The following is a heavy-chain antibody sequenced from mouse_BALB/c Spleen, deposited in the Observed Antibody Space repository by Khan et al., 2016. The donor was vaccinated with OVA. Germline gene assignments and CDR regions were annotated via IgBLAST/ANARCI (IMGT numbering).Heavy chain of an antibody. Sequence: EVELVESGGGLVQPGGSLRLSCATSGFTFTDYYMSWVRQPPGKALEWLGFIRNKANGYTTEYSASVKGRFTISRDNSQSILYLQMNTLRAEDSATYYCARDTGTWVAYWGQGTLVTVSA. CDR2: IRNKANGYTT. J-gene: IGHJ3*01. D-gene: IGHD4-1*01. V-gene: IGHV7-3*02. CDR1: GFTFTDYY. CDR3: ARDTGTWVAY.